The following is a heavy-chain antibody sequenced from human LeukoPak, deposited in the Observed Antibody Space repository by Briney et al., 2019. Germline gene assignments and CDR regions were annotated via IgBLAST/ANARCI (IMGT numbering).Heavy chain of an antibody. CDR2: ISTSSTNT. V-gene: IGHV3-11*05. J-gene: IGHJ6*02. D-gene: IGHD3-10*01. Sequence: PGGSLRLSCAASGFTFSDYYMTWIRQAPGKGLEWVSDISTSSTNTNYADSVKGRFTISRDNAKNSLYLQMNSLRAEDTAVYYCARDSGSTMVRGVTDGMDVWGQGTTVTVSS. CDR3: ARDSGSTMVRGVTDGMDV. CDR1: GFTFSDYY.